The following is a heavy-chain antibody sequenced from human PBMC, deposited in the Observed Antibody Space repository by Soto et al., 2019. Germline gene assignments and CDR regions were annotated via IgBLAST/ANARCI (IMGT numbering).Heavy chain of an antibody. CDR1: EFTFSNAC. V-gene: IGHV3-15*01. Sequence: XGALGVSCAASEFTFSNACMSWVRQAPGKGLEWVGLIKIKTDGGTTDYAAPVKGRFTILRDDSKNTLYLHMDSLNTEDTAVYYCATEGPFSSKTAVTAPFDYWGQGTLVTVSS. CDR2: IKIKTDGGTT. CDR3: ATEGPFSSKTAVTAPFDY. J-gene: IGHJ4*02. D-gene: IGHD4-17*01.